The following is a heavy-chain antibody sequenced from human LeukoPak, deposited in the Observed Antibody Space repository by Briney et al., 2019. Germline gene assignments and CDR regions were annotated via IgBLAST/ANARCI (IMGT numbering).Heavy chain of an antibody. Sequence: PGGSLRLSCAASGFTFSSYGMHWVRQAPGKGLEWVAVIWYDGSNKYYADSVKGRFTISRDNSKNTLYLQMNSLRAEDTAVYYCAREVGILMNYYYYGMDVWGQGTTATVSS. CDR3: AREVGILMNYYYYGMDV. CDR2: IWYDGSNK. V-gene: IGHV3-33*01. J-gene: IGHJ6*02. CDR1: GFTFSSYG. D-gene: IGHD2-15*01.